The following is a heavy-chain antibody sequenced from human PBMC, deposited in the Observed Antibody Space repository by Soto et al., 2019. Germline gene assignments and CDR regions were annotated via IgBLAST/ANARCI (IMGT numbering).Heavy chain of an antibody. CDR2: IYSGGST. J-gene: IGHJ4*02. V-gene: IGHV3-53*01. CDR3: AKHSGSYLDYYFDY. D-gene: IGHD1-26*01. CDR1: GFTVSSNY. Sequence: GGSLRLSCAASGFTVSSNYMSWVRHAPGKGLEWVSVIYSGGSTYYADSVKGRFTISRDNSKNTLYLQMNSLRAEDTAVYYCAKHSGSYLDYYFDYWGQGTLVTVSS.